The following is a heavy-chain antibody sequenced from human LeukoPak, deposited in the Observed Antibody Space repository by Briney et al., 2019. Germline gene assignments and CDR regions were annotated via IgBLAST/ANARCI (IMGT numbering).Heavy chain of an antibody. Sequence: GGSLRLSCAASGFTFSNAWMSWVRQAPGKGLEWVGRIKSKTDGGTTDYAAPVKGRFTISRDDSKNMLYLQMNSLKTEDTAVYYCTTDLWIQLWSYFDYWGQRTLVTVSS. V-gene: IGHV3-15*01. CDR1: GFTFSNAW. CDR3: TTDLWIQLWSYFDY. D-gene: IGHD5-18*01. J-gene: IGHJ4*02. CDR2: IKSKTDGGTT.